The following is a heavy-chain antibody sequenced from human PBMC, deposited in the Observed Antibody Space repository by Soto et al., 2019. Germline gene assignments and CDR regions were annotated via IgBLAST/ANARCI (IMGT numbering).Heavy chain of an antibody. CDR3: ARDDYPYYDDSSGYHFDY. CDR1: GFTFSTYN. Sequence: LRLSCAASGFTFSTYNMNWVRQAPGKGLEWVSYISDSSSTIHYADSVKGRFTISRDNAKNSLYLQMNSLRAEDTAVYYCARDDYPYYDDSSGYHFDYWGQGALVTVSS. V-gene: IGHV3-48*01. D-gene: IGHD3-22*01. CDR2: ISDSSSTI. J-gene: IGHJ4*02.